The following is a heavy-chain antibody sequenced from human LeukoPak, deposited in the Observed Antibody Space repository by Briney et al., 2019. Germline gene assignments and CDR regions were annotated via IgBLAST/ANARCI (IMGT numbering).Heavy chain of an antibody. J-gene: IGHJ6*03. D-gene: IGHD2-21*01. CDR2: IIPIFGTA. CDR3: ARTDWPEDGYYYYMDV. V-gene: IGHV1-69*05. Sequence: SVKVSCKASGGTFSSYAISWVRQAPGQGLEWMGGIIPIFGTANYAQKSQGRVTITTDESTSTAYMELSSLRSEDTAVYYCARTDWPEDGYYYYMDVWGKGTTVTVSS. CDR1: GGTFSSYA.